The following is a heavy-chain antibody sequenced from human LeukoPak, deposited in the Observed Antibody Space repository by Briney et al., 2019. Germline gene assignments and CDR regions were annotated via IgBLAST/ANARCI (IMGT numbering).Heavy chain of an antibody. CDR3: AKDHDAIWEYYFDY. V-gene: IGHV3-23*01. J-gene: IGHJ4*02. CDR2: ISGTGDST. Sequence: GGSLRLSCAASGFTFSSYAMSWVRQPPGKGLEWASAISGTGDSTYYADSVKGRFTISRDNSKNTLYLQMDSLRAEDTAVYYCAKDHDAIWEYYFDYWGQGTLVTVSS. CDR1: GFTFSSYA. D-gene: IGHD3-16*01.